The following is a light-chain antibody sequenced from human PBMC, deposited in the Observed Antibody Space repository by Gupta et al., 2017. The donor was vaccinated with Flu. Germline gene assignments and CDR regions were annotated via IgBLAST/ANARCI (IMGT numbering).Light chain of an antibody. CDR2: ENH. CDR3: GTWDDGLSAMI. V-gene: IGLV1-51*01. Sequence: QSVLTQPPSMSAAPGQKVTISCSGSSFNIEINYVSWYQQFPGSAPKLLIFENHRRPSGIPDRFSASKSGTSATLGITGLQTGDEATYFCGTWDDGLSAMIFGGGTKVTVL. J-gene: IGLJ2*01. CDR1: SFNIEINY.